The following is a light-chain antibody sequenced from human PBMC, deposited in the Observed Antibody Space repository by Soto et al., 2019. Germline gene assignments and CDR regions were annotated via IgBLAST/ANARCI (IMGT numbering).Light chain of an antibody. CDR2: AAS. CDR3: LQDYNYPWT. J-gene: IGKJ1*01. Sequence: AIQMTQSPSSLSASVGDRVTITCRASQGLRNDLGWYQQKPGKAPKLLIYAASSLQSGVPSRFSGSGSGTDFTLTISSLQTEEFATYYCLQDYNYPWTCGQGTKVEIK. CDR1: QGLRND. V-gene: IGKV1-6*01.